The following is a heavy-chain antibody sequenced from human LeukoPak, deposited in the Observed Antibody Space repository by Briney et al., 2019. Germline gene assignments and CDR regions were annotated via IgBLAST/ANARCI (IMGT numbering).Heavy chain of an antibody. D-gene: IGHD6-6*01. CDR2: IYYTGST. Sequence: SETLSLTCSDSGGSISRMYWRWIRQPPGKGLEWIGYIYYTGSTNYNPSLKSRVTMFVDMSKNQFSLRLSSVTAADTAVYYCARHRAYSSSSPFDYWGQGTLVTVSS. CDR3: ARHRAYSSSSPFDY. CDR1: GGSISRMY. V-gene: IGHV4-59*08. J-gene: IGHJ4*02.